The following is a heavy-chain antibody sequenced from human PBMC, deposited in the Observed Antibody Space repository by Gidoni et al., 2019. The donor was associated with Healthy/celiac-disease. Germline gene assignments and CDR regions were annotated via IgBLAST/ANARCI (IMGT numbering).Heavy chain of an antibody. D-gene: IGHD2-8*01. CDR2: ISSSSSYI. Sequence: EVQLVESGGGLVKPGGSLRLSCAASGFTFSSYSMNWVRQAPGKGLEWVSSISSSSSYIYYADSVKGRFTISRDNAKNSLYLQMNSLRAEDTAVYYCAREGGRRNGLDFDYWGQGTLVTVSS. CDR3: AREGGRRNGLDFDY. CDR1: GFTFSSYS. J-gene: IGHJ4*02. V-gene: IGHV3-21*01.